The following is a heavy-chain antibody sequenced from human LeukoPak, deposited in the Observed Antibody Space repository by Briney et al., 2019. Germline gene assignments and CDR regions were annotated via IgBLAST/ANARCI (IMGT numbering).Heavy chain of an antibody. D-gene: IGHD3-22*01. CDR2: NSGSGGST. V-gene: IGHV3-23*01. J-gene: IGHJ4*02. CDR3: AAPVYYYDSSGYYIDY. Sequence: GGSLRLSCAASGFTFSSYAMSWVRQAPGKGLEWVSANSGSGGSTYYADSVKGRFTISRDNSKNTLYLQMNSLRAEDTAVYYCAAPVYYYDSSGYYIDYWGQGTLVTVSS. CDR1: GFTFSSYA.